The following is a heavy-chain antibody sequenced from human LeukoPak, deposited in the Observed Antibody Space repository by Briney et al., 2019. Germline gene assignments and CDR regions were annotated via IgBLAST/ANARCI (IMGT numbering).Heavy chain of an antibody. D-gene: IGHD3-3*01. Sequence: SETLSLTCAVYGGSFSGYYWSWIRQPPGKGLEWIGEINHSGSTNYNPSLKSRVTISVDTSKNQFSLKLSSVTAADTAVYYCVRRALWSGYSRYFDYWGQGTLVTVSS. CDR1: GGSFSGYY. V-gene: IGHV4-34*01. J-gene: IGHJ4*02. CDR2: INHSGST. CDR3: VRRALWSGYSRYFDY.